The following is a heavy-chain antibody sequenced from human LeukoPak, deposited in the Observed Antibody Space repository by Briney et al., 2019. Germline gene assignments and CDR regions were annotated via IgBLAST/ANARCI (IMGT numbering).Heavy chain of an antibody. CDR2: IYYSGST. V-gene: IGHV4-59*08. CDR3: ARHYVGARAGYSSGWYYPGFDY. CDR1: GGSISSYY. Sequence: PSGTLSLTCTVSGGSISSYYWSWIRQPPGKGLEWIGYIYYSGSTNYNPSLKSRVTISVDTSKNQFSLKLSSVTAADTAVYYCARHYVGARAGYSSGWYYPGFDYWGQGTLVTVSS. J-gene: IGHJ4*02. D-gene: IGHD6-19*01.